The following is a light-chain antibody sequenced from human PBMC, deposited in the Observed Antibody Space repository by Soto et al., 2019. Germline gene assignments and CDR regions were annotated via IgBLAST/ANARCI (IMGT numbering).Light chain of an antibody. V-gene: IGLV7-46*01. J-gene: IGLJ3*02. CDR3: LLSYSGAWV. CDR1: TGAVTSGHY. Sequence: QAVVTQEPSLTVSPGGTVSLTCDSSTGAVTSGHYPYWFQQKPGQAPRKQIYDTSNKHSWTPARFSGSLLGGKAALTLSGAQPEDEAEYYCLLSYSGAWVFGGGTKLTVL. CDR2: DTS.